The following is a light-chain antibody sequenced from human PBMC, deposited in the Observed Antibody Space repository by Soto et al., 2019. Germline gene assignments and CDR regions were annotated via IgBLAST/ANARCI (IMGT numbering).Light chain of an antibody. J-gene: IGLJ1*01. V-gene: IGLV2-8*01. Sequence: QSVLTQPPSGSGSPGQSVTISCTGTKNDVGFYDFVSWYQHHPGKAPRLIIYEVVQRPSGVPDRFSGSKSGNTASLTVSGLQAADEADYFCKSYAGRNIYVFGRGIKV. CDR2: EVV. CDR3: KSYAGRNIYV. CDR1: KNDVGFYDF.